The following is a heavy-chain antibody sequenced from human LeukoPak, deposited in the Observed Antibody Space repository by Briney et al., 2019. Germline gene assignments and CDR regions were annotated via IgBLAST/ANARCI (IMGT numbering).Heavy chain of an antibody. CDR1: GFTFDDYA. V-gene: IGHV3-9*01. CDR2: ISWNSGSI. Sequence: GRSLRLSCAASGFTFDDYAMHWVRQAPGKGLEWVSGISWNSGSIGYADSVKGRFTISRDNAKNSLYLQMNSLRAEDTALYYCAKGLELGSYFDYWGQGPLVTVSS. D-gene: IGHD1-7*01. J-gene: IGHJ4*02. CDR3: AKGLELGSYFDY.